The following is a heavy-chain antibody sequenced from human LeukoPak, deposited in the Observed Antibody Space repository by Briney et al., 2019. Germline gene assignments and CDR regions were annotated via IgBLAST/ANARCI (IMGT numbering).Heavy chain of an antibody. V-gene: IGHV4-34*01. CDR1: GGSFSGHL. J-gene: IGHJ3*02. CDR3: ARGQFAFDI. CDR2: INKAGST. Sequence: PSETLSLTCGVSGGSFSGHLWSWIRQPPGKGLEWIGEINKAGSTNYNPSFKSRLTLSLDTSKNQMFLNPSSVTAADTAMYYCARGQFAFDIWGQGTTVIVSS.